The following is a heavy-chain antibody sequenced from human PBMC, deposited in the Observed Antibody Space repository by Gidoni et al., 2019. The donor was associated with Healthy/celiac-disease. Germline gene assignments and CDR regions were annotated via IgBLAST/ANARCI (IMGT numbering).Heavy chain of an antibody. V-gene: IGHV3-30-3*01. J-gene: IGHJ4*02. D-gene: IGHD3-10*01. CDR2: ISYDGSNK. CDR1: GFTFSSYA. Sequence: QVQLVESGGGVVQPGRSLRLSCAASGFTFSSYAMHWVRQAPGKGLEWVAVISYDGSNKYYADSVKGRFTISRDNSKNTLYLQMNSLRAEDTAVYYCARVVARGRGAPLFDYWGQGTLVTVSS. CDR3: ARVVARGRGAPLFDY.